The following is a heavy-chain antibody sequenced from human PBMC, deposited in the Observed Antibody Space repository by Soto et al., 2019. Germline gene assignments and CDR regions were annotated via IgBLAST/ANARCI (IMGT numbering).Heavy chain of an antibody. CDR3: ARDQPGYSYGYGLGY. D-gene: IGHD5-18*01. CDR1: GGTFSSYA. J-gene: IGHJ4*02. V-gene: IGHV1-69*13. CDR2: IIPIFGTA. Sequence: GASVKVSCKASGGTFSSYAISWVRQAPGQGLEWMGGIIPIFGTANYAQKFQGRVTITADESTSTAYMELNSLRAEDTAVYYCARDQPGYSYGYGLGYWGQGTLVTVSS.